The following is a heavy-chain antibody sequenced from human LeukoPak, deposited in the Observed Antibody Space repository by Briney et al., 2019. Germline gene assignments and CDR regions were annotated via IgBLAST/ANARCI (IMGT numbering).Heavy chain of an antibody. CDR2: ISGSGGST. CDR3: AKGVSAAAADYYYGMDV. Sequence: GGSLRLSCAASGFTFSSYAMNWVRQPPGRGLEGVSSISGSGGSTSYADSVTGRFTISRDNSKNTLYLQMNSLRAEDTAVYYCAKGVSAAAADYYYGMDVWGQGTTVTVSS. CDR1: GFTFSSYA. V-gene: IGHV3-23*01. J-gene: IGHJ6*02. D-gene: IGHD6-13*01.